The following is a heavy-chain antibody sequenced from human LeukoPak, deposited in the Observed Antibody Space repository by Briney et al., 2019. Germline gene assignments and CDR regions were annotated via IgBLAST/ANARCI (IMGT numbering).Heavy chain of an antibody. D-gene: IGHD3-22*01. CDR2: ISWNSGSI. V-gene: IGHV3-9*01. CDR1: GFTFDDYA. J-gene: IGHJ4*02. Sequence: GRSLRLSCAASGFTFDDYAMHWVRQAPGKGLEWVSGISWNSGSIGYADSVKGRFTISRDNAKNSLYLQMNSLRAEDTALYYCAKDTERYYDSSGYYNFWGQGTLVTVSS. CDR3: AKDTERYYDSSGYYNF.